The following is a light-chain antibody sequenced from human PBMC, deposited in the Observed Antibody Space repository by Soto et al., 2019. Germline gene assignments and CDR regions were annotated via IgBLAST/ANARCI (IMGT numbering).Light chain of an antibody. CDR1: QTIRSNY. CDR2: GAS. CDR3: QQYGSSPWT. J-gene: IGKJ1*01. V-gene: IGKV3-20*01. Sequence: ETVLTQSPGTLSLSPGERATLSCRASQTIRSNYLAWYRQTPGQAPRLLIYGASNRATGIADRFSGSGSGTDFTLIISRLEPEDFALYYGQQYGSSPWTFGQGTKVEIQ.